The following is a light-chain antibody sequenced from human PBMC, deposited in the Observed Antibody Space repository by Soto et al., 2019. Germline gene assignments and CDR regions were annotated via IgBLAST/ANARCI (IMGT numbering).Light chain of an antibody. CDR3: CSYAGSSSYV. CDR1: SSDIGGYNY. J-gene: IGLJ1*01. Sequence: PVMAQRREGAGSTGESVTISCTGTSSDIGGYNYVSWYQQHPGKAPKLMIYTVTKRPSGVPDRFSGSKSDNTASLTISGLQADDEADYYCCSYAGSSSYVFGTGTKVTVL. V-gene: IGLV2-11*01. CDR2: TVT.